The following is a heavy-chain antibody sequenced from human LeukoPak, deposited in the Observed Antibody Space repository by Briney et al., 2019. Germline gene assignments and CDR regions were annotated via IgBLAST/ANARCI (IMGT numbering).Heavy chain of an antibody. Sequence: GGSLRLSCAASGFTLYRYDIHWVRQATGKGLEWVLAIATAGDTYYAGSVKGGFTISRENAKNSLYLQMKSLRAGDTAVYYCARGVDGFDPWGQGTLVTVSS. CDR3: ARGVDGFDP. CDR2: IATAGDT. CDR1: GFTLYRYD. V-gene: IGHV3-13*01. J-gene: IGHJ5*02.